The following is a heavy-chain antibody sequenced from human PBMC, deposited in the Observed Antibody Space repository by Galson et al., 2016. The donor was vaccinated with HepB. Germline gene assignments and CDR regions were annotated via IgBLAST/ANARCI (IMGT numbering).Heavy chain of an antibody. CDR2: IYPGDSET. D-gene: IGHD6-6*01. J-gene: IGHJ4*02. CDR1: GYSFSNYW. Sequence: QSGAEVKKPGESLKISCKVSGYSFSNYWIGWVRQTPGKGLEWMGIIYPGDSETKCGPSFQGQVTMAADKSISTAYLQWSSLKASDTAMYYWARQRVGRGLVEFDFWGQGTLVTVSS. CDR3: ARQRVGRGLVEFDF. V-gene: IGHV5-51*01.